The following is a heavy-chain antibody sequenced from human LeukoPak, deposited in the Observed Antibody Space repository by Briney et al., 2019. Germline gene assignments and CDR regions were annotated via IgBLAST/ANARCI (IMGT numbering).Heavy chain of an antibody. D-gene: IGHD2-21*02. CDR2: INWNGGST. CDR1: GFTFDDYG. J-gene: IGHJ4*02. V-gene: IGHV3-20*04. CDR3: ARVEYCGGDCYSNYFDY. Sequence: GGSLRLSCAASGFTFDDYGMSWVRQAPGKGLEWVSGINWNGGSTGYADSVKGRFTISRDNAKNSLYLQMNSLRAEDTALYYCARVEYCGGDCYSNYFDYWGQGTLVTVSS.